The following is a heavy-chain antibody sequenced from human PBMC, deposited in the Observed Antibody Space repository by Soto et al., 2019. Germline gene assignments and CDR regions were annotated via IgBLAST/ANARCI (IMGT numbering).Heavy chain of an antibody. D-gene: IGHD6-19*01. CDR2: IIPIFGTA. J-gene: IGHJ4*02. CDR3: ASISSGWYPYFDS. V-gene: IGHV1-69*12. CDR1: GGTFSSYA. Sequence: QVQLVQSGAEVKKPGSSVKVSCKASGGTFSSYAISWVRQAPGQGLEWMGGIIPIFGTANYAQKCQGSVTITADDSTSTAYTELSSLRSEDTAVYYCASISSGWYPYFDSWGQGTLVTVSS.